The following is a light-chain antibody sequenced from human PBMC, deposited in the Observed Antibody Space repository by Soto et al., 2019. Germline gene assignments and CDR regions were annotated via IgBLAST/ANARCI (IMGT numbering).Light chain of an antibody. CDR3: SLSTTDSTYV. V-gene: IGLV2-8*01. Sequence: QSVLTQPPSASGSPGQSVTISCTGTSSDVGLYDYVSWYQQHPGKVPKLLIYEVTQRPSGVPDRFSGSKSGNTASLTVSGLQAEDEADYYCSLSTTDSTYVFGTGTKVTVL. J-gene: IGLJ1*01. CDR2: EVT. CDR1: SSDVGLYDY.